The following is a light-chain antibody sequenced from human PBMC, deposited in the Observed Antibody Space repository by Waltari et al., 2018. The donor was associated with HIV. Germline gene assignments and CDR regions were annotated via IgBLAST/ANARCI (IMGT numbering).Light chain of an antibody. CDR1: QNIDRW. V-gene: IGKV1-12*02. Sequence: DIQMTQSPSFVSASAGDRVTITCRASQNIDRWLVWHQQKPGKAPKVLIYDTSILQSGVPSRFTGSGSATEFTLTINSLQPEDFVTYYCQQTYSFPFTFGPGTKVDMK. CDR3: QQTYSFPFT. CDR2: DTS. J-gene: IGKJ3*01.